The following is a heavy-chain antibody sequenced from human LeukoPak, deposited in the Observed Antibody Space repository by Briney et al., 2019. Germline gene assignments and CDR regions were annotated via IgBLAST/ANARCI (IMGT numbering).Heavy chain of an antibody. J-gene: IGHJ2*01. D-gene: IGHD5-18*01. CDR3: TRMRGYTYGYWYLDL. V-gene: IGHV1-8*01. CDR2: MNPTSGNT. Sequence: ASVKVSCKAAGYTFTSYDINWVRQAAGQGLEWMGWMNPTSGNTGYAQKFQGRVTMTRDASIATAYMELSSLTSEDTALYYGTRMRGYTYGYWYLDLWGRGTPVTVSS. CDR1: GYTFTSYD.